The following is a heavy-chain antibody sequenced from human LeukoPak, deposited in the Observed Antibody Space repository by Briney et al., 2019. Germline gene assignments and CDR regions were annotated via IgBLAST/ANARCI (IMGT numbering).Heavy chain of an antibody. J-gene: IGHJ6*03. CDR1: GFTVSSNY. V-gene: IGHV3-53*01. CDR2: IYSGGST. CDR3: AREWGNSYMDV. Sequence: GGSLRLSCAASGFTVSSNYMSWVRQAPGKGLEWVSVIYSGGSTYYADSVKGRFTISRDNSKNTLYLQMNSLGAEDTAVYYCAREWGNSYMDVWGKGTTVTVSS. D-gene: IGHD2/OR15-2a*01.